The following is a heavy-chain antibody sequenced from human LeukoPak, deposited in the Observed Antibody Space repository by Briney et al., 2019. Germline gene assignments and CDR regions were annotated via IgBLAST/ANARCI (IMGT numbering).Heavy chain of an antibody. J-gene: IGHJ4*02. CDR2: IYPGDSDT. V-gene: IGHV5-51*01. D-gene: IGHD5-18*01. CDR1: GYSFTRYW. Sequence: GESLKISCKGSGYSFTRYWIGWVRQMPGKGLEWMGIIYPGDSDTRYSPSFQGQVTFSADKSISTAYLQWSSLKASDTAIYYCARREDVRGYSYGYSYYWGQGTLVTVSS. CDR3: ARREDVRGYSYGYSYY.